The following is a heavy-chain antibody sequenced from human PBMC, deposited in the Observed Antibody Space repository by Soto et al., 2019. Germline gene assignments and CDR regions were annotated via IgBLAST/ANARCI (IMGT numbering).Heavy chain of an antibody. D-gene: IGHD3-9*01. V-gene: IGHV3-23*01. CDR1: GFSFSSYA. J-gene: IGHJ4*02. CDR3: AKDAKILDWLPTSYYYDF. CDR2: ISRSGNST. Sequence: EVQVLESGGDLAQPGGSLRLSCAASGFSFSSYAMSWVRQSPGKGLEWVSSISRSGNSTYSADSVRGRFTISRANSKNTLYLQMYSLRAEDTAVYYCAKDAKILDWLPTSYYYDFWGRGALVTVSS.